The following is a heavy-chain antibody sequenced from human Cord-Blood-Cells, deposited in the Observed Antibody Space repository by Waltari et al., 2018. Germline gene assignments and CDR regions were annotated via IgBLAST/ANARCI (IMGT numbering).Heavy chain of an antibody. CDR2: KWDDGGNK. CDR1: GFTFSSYG. D-gene: IGHD6-6*01. V-gene: IGHV3-33*01. CDR3: ARDRPSSSFDY. J-gene: IGHJ4*02. Sequence: QVQLVESGGGVVQPGRSLRLSCAASGFTFSSYGMHWVRQVPGKGLEWVAGKWDDGGNKYYADSVEGRFTISRDNSKNTLDLQMNSLRAEDTAVYYCARDRPSSSFDYWGQGTLVTVSS.